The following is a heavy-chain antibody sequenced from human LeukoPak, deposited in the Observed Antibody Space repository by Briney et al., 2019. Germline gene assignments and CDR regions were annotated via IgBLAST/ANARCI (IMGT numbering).Heavy chain of an antibody. CDR1: GFTFSSSA. V-gene: IGHV3-23*01. D-gene: IGHD1-26*01. Sequence: GGSLSLSCAASGFTFSSSAMSWVRQSPERGLEWVAAICGSGGSTYYADYVKGRFTISRDNSKNTLYLQMNSLRAEDTAVYYCAKDRGIVGASYYFDYWGQGTLVTVSS. CDR3: AKDRGIVGASYYFDY. CDR2: ICGSGGST. J-gene: IGHJ4*02.